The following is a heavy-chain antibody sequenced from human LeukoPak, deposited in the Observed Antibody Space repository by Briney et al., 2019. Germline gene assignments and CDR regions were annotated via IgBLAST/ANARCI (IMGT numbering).Heavy chain of an antibody. CDR1: AGSFSDYY. D-gene: IGHD4-11*01. V-gene: IGHV4-34*01. CDR3: ARGFDYSRYYGMDV. J-gene: IGHJ6*02. CDR2: IKHSGST. Sequence: SETLSLTCSVSAGSFSDYYWSWIRQPPGKRLEWIGEIKHSGSTNYNPSLKSRVTISLDTSKNQFSLKLSSVTAADTAVYYCARGFDYSRYYGMDVWGQGTTVTVSS.